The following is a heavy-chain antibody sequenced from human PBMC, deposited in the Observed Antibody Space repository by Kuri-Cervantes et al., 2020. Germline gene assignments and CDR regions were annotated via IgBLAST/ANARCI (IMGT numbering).Heavy chain of an antibody. CDR3: ITDRWEYYDYVWGNYRYRQFDY. CDR2: IKSKTDGGTT. V-gene: IGHV3-15*01. J-gene: IGHJ4*02. CDR1: GFTFSNAW. Sequence: GGSLRLSCSASGFTFSNAWMSWVRQAPGKGLEWVGRIKSKTDGGTTDYAAPVNGRLTISRDDSKITLYLQMNRLKTEDTAVYYCITDRWEYYDYVWGNYRYRQFDYWGQGTLVTVSS. D-gene: IGHD3-16*02.